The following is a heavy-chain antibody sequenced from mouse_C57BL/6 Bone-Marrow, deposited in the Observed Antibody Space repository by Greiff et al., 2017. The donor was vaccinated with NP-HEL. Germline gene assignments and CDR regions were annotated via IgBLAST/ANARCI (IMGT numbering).Heavy chain of an antibody. J-gene: IGHJ4*01. CDR1: GFTFSSYG. CDR3: ARGYGYGSMDY. V-gene: IGHV5-6*01. Sequence: EVMLVESGGDLVKPGGSLKLSCAASGFTFSSYGMSWVRQTPDTRLEWVATISSGGSYTYYPDSVKGRFTISRDNAKNTLYLQMSSLKSEDTAMFYCARGYGYGSMDYWGQGTSVTVSS. CDR2: ISSGGSYT. D-gene: IGHD2-2*01.